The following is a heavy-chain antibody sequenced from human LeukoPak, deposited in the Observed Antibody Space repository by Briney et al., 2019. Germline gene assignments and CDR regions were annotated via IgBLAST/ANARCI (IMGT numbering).Heavy chain of an antibody. D-gene: IGHD6-19*01. Sequence: GGSLGLSCAASGFTFSSYAMSWVRQAPGKGLEWVSAISGSGGSTYYADSVKGRFTISRDNSKNTLYLQMNSLRAEDTAVYYCAKDHLRAVAGIDWFDPWGQGTLVTVSS. CDR3: AKDHLRAVAGIDWFDP. CDR2: ISGSGGST. J-gene: IGHJ5*02. V-gene: IGHV3-23*01. CDR1: GFTFSSYA.